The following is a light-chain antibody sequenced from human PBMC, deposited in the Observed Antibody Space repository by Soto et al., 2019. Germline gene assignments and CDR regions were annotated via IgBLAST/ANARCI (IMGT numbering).Light chain of an antibody. Sequence: IQRTQYPSSLSSSVGDRVTSTGRASQSISSYLAWYQQKPGKAPKLLIYAASTLQSGVPSRFSGSGSGTDFTLTISCLQSEDFATYYCQQYYSYPRTFGQGTKVDI. CDR2: AAS. J-gene: IGKJ1*01. CDR3: QQYYSYPRT. CDR1: QSISSY. V-gene: IGKV1-8*01.